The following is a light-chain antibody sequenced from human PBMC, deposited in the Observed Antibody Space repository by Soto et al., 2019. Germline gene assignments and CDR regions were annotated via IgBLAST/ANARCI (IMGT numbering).Light chain of an antibody. CDR1: SSDVGGYNY. Sequence: QSALTQPASVSGSPGQSITISCTGTSSDVGGYNYVSWYQQHPGKAPRLMIYDVNNRPSGVSNRFSGSKSGNTASLTISGLQPEDEADYYCSSYTSSSTQVFGGGTKLTV. J-gene: IGLJ2*01. V-gene: IGLV2-14*01. CDR2: DVN. CDR3: SSYTSSSTQV.